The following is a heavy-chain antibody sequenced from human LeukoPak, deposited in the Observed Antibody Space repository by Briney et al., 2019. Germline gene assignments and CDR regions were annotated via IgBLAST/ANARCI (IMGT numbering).Heavy chain of an antibody. Sequence: PSETLSLTCTVSGYSISSGYYWGWIRQPPGKGLEWIGSIYHSGSTYYNPSLKSRVTISVDTSKKQFSLKLSSVTAADTAVYYCARKKAAGPYNWFDPWGQGTLVTVSS. V-gene: IGHV4-38-2*02. D-gene: IGHD6-13*01. CDR3: ARKKAAGPYNWFDP. J-gene: IGHJ5*02. CDR1: GYSISSGYY. CDR2: IYHSGST.